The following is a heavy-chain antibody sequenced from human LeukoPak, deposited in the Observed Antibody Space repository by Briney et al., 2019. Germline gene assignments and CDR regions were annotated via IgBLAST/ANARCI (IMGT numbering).Heavy chain of an antibody. D-gene: IGHD5-18*01. CDR1: GFTFSSYG. CDR3: AKDGVLKVDTAIL. J-gene: IGHJ4*02. Sequence: GGSLRLSCAASGFTFSSYGMHWVRQAPGKGLEWVAFIRYGGSNKYYADSVKGRFTISRDNSKNTLYLQMNSLRAEDTAVYYCAKDGVLKVDTAILWGQGTLVTVSS. CDR2: IRYGGSNK. V-gene: IGHV3-30*02.